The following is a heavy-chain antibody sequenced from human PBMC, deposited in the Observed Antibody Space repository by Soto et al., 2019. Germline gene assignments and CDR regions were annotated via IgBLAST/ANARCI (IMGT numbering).Heavy chain of an antibody. CDR3: AKDPDYGDYYVARNWFDP. CDR1: GFTFSSYA. D-gene: IGHD4-17*01. V-gene: IGHV3-23*01. Sequence: GGSLRLSCAASGFTFSSYAMSWVRQAPGKGLEWVSAISGSGGSTYYADSVKGRFTISRDNSKNTLYLQMNSLRAEDTAVYYCAKDPDYGDYYVARNWFDPWGQGTLVTVSS. J-gene: IGHJ5*02. CDR2: ISGSGGST.